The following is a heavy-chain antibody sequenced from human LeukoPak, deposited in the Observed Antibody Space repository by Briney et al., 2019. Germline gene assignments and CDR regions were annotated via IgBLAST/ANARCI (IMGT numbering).Heavy chain of an antibody. D-gene: IGHD6-19*01. Sequence: SETLSLTCTVSGGSILGSTYYWAWIRQPPGKGLEWIGSIYYSGSTNYNPSLMSRVTISVDTSKNHFSLRLSSVTAADTAVYYCARSGFYNTGWAHFDSWGQGALVTVSS. J-gene: IGHJ4*02. CDR1: GGSILGSTYY. CDR2: IYYSGST. CDR3: ARSGFYNTGWAHFDS. V-gene: IGHV4-39*02.